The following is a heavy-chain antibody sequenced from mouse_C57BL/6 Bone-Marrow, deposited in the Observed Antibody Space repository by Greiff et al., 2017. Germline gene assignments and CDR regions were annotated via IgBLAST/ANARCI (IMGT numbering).Heavy chain of an antibody. CDR3: ASDYYGSSRFAY. CDR1: GYTFTSYG. CDR2: IYPRSGNT. Sequence: QVQLQQSGAELARPGASVKLSCKASGYTFTSYGISWVKQRTGQGLEWIGEIYPRSGNTYYNAKFKGKATLTADRSSSTAYMELRSLTSEDSAVYFCASDYYGSSRFAYWGQGTLITVTA. J-gene: IGHJ3*01. D-gene: IGHD1-1*01. V-gene: IGHV1-81*01.